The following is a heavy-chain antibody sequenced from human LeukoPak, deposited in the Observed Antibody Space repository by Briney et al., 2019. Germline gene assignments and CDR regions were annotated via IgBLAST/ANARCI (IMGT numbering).Heavy chain of an antibody. Sequence: ASVKVSCKASGYTFTGYYMHWVRQAPGQGLEWMGWINPNSGGTNYAQKFQGRVTMTRDTSISTAYMELSRLRSDDTAVYYCARDLRYCSGGGCWSMYSSGWYGHDYWGQGTLVTVSS. D-gene: IGHD2-15*01. CDR1: GYTFTGYY. CDR2: INPNSGGT. V-gene: IGHV1-2*02. J-gene: IGHJ4*02. CDR3: ARDLRYCSGGGCWSMYSSGWYGHDY.